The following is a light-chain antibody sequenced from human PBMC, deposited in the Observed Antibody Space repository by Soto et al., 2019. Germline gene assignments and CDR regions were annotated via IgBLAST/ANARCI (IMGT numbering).Light chain of an antibody. CDR2: EVT. J-gene: IGLJ1*01. Sequence: QSVLTQPASVSGSPGQSIAISCTGTSSDVGSYDLVSWYQQHPGKAPKLIIYEVTKRPSGVSDRCSGSKSGNTASLTISGLQAEDEADYYCYSYAGSNTYYVFGTGTQLTVL. V-gene: IGLV2-23*02. CDR3: YSYAGSNTYYV. CDR1: SSDVGSYDL.